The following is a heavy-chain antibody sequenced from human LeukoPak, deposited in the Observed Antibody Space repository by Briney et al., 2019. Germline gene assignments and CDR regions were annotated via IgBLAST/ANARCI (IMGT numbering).Heavy chain of an antibody. J-gene: IGHJ5*02. CDR1: GYSFTSYW. CDR3: ARLLYYDFWSGYYPKYNWFDP. D-gene: IGHD3-3*01. V-gene: IGHV5-51*01. CDR2: IYPGDSDT. Sequence: GASLQISCKGAGYSFTSYWIGWVRQLPGKGLEWMGIIYPGDSDTRYSPSFQGQVTISADKSISTAYLQWSSLKASDTAMYYCARLLYYDFWSGYYPKYNWFDPWGQGTLVTVSS.